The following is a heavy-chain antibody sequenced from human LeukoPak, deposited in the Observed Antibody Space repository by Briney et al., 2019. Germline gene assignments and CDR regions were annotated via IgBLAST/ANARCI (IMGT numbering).Heavy chain of an antibody. J-gene: IGHJ4*02. V-gene: IGHV1-2*02. CDR1: GYSFTGYY. CDR3: ARGFVWFGELFQYYFDY. Sequence: ASVKVSCKASGYSFTGYYMHWVRQAPGQGLEWMGWINPKSGGTNYAQKFQGRVTMTRDTSISTAYMELSRLRSDDTAVYYCARGFVWFGELFQYYFDYWGQGTLVTVSS. CDR2: INPKSGGT. D-gene: IGHD3-10*01.